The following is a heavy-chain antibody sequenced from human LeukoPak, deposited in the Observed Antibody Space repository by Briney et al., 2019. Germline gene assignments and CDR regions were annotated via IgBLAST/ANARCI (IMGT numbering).Heavy chain of an antibody. CDR1: GGSISSSSYY. J-gene: IGHJ6*03. Sequence: SETLSLTCTVSGGSISSSSYYWGWIRQPPGKGLEWIGSIYYSGSTYYNPSLKSRVTLSVDTSKNQFSLKLSSVTAADTAVYYCARDRPRLRGYSYGYYYYMDVWGKGTTVTVSS. CDR2: IYYSGST. V-gene: IGHV4-39*07. D-gene: IGHD5-18*01. CDR3: ARDRPRLRGYSYGYYYYMDV.